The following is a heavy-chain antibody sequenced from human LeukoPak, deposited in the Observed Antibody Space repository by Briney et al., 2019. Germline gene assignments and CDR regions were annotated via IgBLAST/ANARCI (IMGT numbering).Heavy chain of an antibody. CDR1: GFTFSSYS. CDR2: ICSSSSTI. D-gene: IGHD2-2*02. V-gene: IGHV3-48*01. Sequence: GGSLRLSCVASGFTFSSYSMNWVRQAPGKGLEWVSYICSSSSTIYYADSVKGRFTISRDNAKNSLYLQMNSLRAEDTAVYYCASAHCSSTTCYTPTRIDYWGQGTLVTVSS. J-gene: IGHJ4*02. CDR3: ASAHCSSTTCYTPTRIDY.